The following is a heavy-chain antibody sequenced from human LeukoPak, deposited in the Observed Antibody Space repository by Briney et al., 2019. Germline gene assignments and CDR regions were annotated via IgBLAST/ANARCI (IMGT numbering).Heavy chain of an antibody. CDR2: IIPMFGTA. J-gene: IGHJ3*02. D-gene: IGHD1-14*01. Sequence: SVKVSCKASGGTSSSYAISWVRQAPGQGVEWMGRIIPMFGTANYAQKLQGRVTITTDESTSTAYMQLSSLGSEDTAVYYFARAVPGDAFDIWGQGTMVTVSS. V-gene: IGHV1-69*05. CDR1: GGTSSSYA. CDR3: ARAVPGDAFDI.